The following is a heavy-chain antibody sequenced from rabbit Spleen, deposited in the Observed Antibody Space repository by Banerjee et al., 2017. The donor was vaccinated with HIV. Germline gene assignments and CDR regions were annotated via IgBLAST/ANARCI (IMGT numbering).Heavy chain of an antibody. CDR2: IAPIFGVS. CDR3: VRARPYPFVL. Sequence: QEHLVESGGGLVKPEGSLTLSCTASGFSFSNKAVMCWVRQAPGKGLEWIGYIAPIFGVSDYATWVNVRFTIPSHDAQNTLYLQLSSLTAADTATYFCVRARPYPFVLWGQGTLVTVS. CDR1: GFSFSNKA. J-gene: IGHJ3*01. D-gene: IGHD1-1*01. V-gene: IGHV1S47*01.